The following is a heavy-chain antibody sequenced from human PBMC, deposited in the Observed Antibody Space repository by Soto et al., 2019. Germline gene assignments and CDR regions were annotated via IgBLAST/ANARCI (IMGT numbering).Heavy chain of an antibody. CDR1: GYTFTNYY. Sequence: QVQLVQSGAEVKKPGASVKVSCKASGYTFTNYYMHWVRQAPGQGLEWMGVINPSGGSTDYAQKFKGRVTMNGPTSDATVYMELASLRFEDTAVYYCARDLHCGCDCSSTHETKWFDPWGQGTLVTVSS. CDR2: INPSGGST. V-gene: IGHV1-46*01. J-gene: IGHJ5*02. CDR3: ARDLHCGCDCSSTHETKWFDP. D-gene: IGHD2-21*02.